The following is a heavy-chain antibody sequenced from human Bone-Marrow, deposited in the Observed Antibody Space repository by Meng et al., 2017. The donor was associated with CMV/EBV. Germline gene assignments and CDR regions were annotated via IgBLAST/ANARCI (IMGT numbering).Heavy chain of an antibody. CDR1: EFTISSFG. CDR2: ISSSGSYT. CDR3: ARDRRRFLEWADGVFDL. D-gene: IGHD3-3*01. J-gene: IGHJ3*01. V-gene: IGHV3-21*01. Sequence: GESLKISCAASEFTISSFGINWVRQAPGKGLEWVSFISSSGSYTYYGDSVKGRFTISRDNAKNSLYLKMNSLRTEDTAVYYCARDRRRFLEWADGVFDLWGQGTMVTVSS.